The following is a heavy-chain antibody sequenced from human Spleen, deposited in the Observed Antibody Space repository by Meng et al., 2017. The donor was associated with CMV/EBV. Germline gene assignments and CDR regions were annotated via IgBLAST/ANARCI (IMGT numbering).Heavy chain of an antibody. CDR3: AKLIATDPGGSAFDY. D-gene: IGHD1-1*01. CDR2: INWNGGST. V-gene: IGHV3-20*04. Sequence: GGSLRLSCAASGFTFSSYAMSWVRQAPGKGLEWVSGINWNGGSTGYADSVKGRFTISRDNAKKFLYLHMNSLRAEDTALYYCAKLIATDPGGSAFDYWGQGTLVTVSS. CDR1: GFTFSSYA. J-gene: IGHJ4*02.